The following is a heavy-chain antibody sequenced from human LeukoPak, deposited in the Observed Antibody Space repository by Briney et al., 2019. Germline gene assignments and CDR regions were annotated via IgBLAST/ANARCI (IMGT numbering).Heavy chain of an antibody. Sequence: GRSLRVSCAASGFTFNSYATHWVRQAPGKGLEWVAVISYDGSNKYYADSVKGRFTISRDNSKNTLYLQMNSLRAEDTAVYYCARKLYHGDEIDYWGQGTLVTVSS. D-gene: IGHD4-17*01. CDR3: ARKLYHGDEIDY. J-gene: IGHJ4*02. V-gene: IGHV3-30*04. CDR2: ISYDGSNK. CDR1: GFTFNSYA.